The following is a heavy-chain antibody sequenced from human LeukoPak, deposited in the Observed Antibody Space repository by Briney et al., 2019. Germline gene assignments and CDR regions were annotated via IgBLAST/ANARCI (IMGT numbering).Heavy chain of an antibody. CDR1: GFTFSSYS. CDR2: ISSSSYI. V-gene: IGHV3-21*04. Sequence: GGSLRLSCAASGFTFSSYSMNWVRQAPGKGLEWVSSISSSSYIYYADSVKGRFTISRDNTKNSLYLQVNSLRVEDTAVFYCARDQYDTWSRRGNFDSWGQGTLVIVSS. CDR3: ARDQYDTWSRRGNFDS. J-gene: IGHJ4*02. D-gene: IGHD3-3*01.